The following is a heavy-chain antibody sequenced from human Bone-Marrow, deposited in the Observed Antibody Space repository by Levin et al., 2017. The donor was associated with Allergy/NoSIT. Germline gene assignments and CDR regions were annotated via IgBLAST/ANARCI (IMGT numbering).Heavy chain of an antibody. CDR3: ARDRTNGILTNYGMDV. Sequence: NPSETLSLTCAASGFNFSIYGMNWVRQAPGKGLEWVSSISSSSSNIYHADSLKGRFTISRDNAKNSLYLQMESLRAEDTAVYYCARDRTNGILTNYGMDVWGQGTTVTVSS. CDR1: GFNFSIYG. D-gene: IGHD3-9*01. J-gene: IGHJ6*02. V-gene: IGHV3-21*04. CDR2: ISSSSSNI.